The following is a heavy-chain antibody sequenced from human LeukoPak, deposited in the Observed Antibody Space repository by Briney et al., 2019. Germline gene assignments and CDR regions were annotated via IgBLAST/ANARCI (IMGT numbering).Heavy chain of an antibody. J-gene: IGHJ3*02. CDR2: IRYNGSNK. CDR3: AKDIWWIVVVSKIYAFDI. V-gene: IGHV3-30*02. CDR1: GFTFSSYG. D-gene: IGHD3-22*01. Sequence: GRSMKLSCPASGFTFSSYGMHWVRQATGKGLEWVAFIRYNGSNKYYADSVKGRFTISRDNSKNSLYLQMKSLRAEDTAVYYCAKDIWWIVVVSKIYAFDIWGQGTMVTVSS.